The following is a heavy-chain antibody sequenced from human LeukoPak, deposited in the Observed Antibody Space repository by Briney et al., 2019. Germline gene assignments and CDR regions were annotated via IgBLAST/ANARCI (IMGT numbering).Heavy chain of an antibody. V-gene: IGHV1-69*04. CDR1: GGTFSIYA. Sequence: ASVNVSFKASGGTFSIYAISWVRQAPGQGLEWMGRIIPILGIANYAQKFQGRVTITADKSTSTAYMELSSLRSEDTAVYYCARDGYSYGSHDYWGQGTLVTVSS. D-gene: IGHD5-18*01. CDR3: ARDGYSYGSHDY. CDR2: IIPILGIA. J-gene: IGHJ4*02.